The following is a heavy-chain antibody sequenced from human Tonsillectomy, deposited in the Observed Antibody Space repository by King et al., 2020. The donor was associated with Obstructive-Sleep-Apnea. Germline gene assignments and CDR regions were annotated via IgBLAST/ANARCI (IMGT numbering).Heavy chain of an antibody. CDR2: TYYRSKWYN. D-gene: IGHD2-15*01. CDR3: ARGDCSGDNCINWFDP. J-gene: IGHJ5*02. CDR1: GDSVSSNSAA. V-gene: IGHV6-1*01. Sequence: VQLQQSGPGLVKPSQTLSLTCAISGDSVSSNSAAWNWIRQSPSRGLEWLGRTYYRSKWYNNYAVSVKSRMTINPDTSKNQFSLHLNSVTPEDTAVYYCARGDCSGDNCINWFDPWGQGTLVTVSS.